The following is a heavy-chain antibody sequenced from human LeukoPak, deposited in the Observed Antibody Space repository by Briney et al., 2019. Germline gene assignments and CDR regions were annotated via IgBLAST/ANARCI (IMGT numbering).Heavy chain of an antibody. J-gene: IGHJ4*02. V-gene: IGHV3-74*01. CDR1: GFTFSSYW. CDR3: AKDSGGYYFDY. CDR2: INSDGSST. Sequence: GGSLRLSCAASGFTFSSYWMHWVRQAPGKGLVWVSRINSDGSSTSYADSVKGRFTISRDNSKNTLYLQMNSLRAEDTAVYYCAKDSGGYYFDYWGQGTLVTVSS.